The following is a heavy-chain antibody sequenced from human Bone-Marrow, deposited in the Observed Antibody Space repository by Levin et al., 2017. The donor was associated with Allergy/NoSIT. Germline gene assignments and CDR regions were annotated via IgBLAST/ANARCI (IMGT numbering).Heavy chain of an antibody. D-gene: IGHD3-10*01. V-gene: IGHV3-30*03. CDR2: ISYDGNYK. J-gene: IGHJ6*02. CDR1: GFTFSPYA. CDR3: ARDRYRNELIYFGEEPQFPHYYYYGMDV. Sequence: GESLKISCAASGFTFSPYAMHWVRQAPGKGLEWVAVISYDGNYKFYADSVKGRFTISRDNSKNTVSLQMNNLRPEDTAVYYCARDRYRNELIYFGEEPQFPHYYYYGMDVWGQGTTVTVSS.